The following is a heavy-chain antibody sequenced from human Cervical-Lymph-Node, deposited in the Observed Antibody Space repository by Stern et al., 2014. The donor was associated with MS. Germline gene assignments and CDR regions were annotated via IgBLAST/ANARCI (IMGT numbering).Heavy chain of an antibody. D-gene: IGHD3-3*01. CDR3: ARESGYDFWIPRGNWFDP. V-gene: IGHV4-59*01. Sequence: QEQLQESGPGLVKPSETLSLTCTVSGGSISSYYWSWIRQPPGKGLEWIGYIYYSGSTNYNPSLKSRVTISVDTSKNQFSLKLSSVTAADTAVYYCARESGYDFWIPRGNWFDPWGQGTLVTVSS. CDR1: GGSISSYY. J-gene: IGHJ5*02. CDR2: IYYSGST.